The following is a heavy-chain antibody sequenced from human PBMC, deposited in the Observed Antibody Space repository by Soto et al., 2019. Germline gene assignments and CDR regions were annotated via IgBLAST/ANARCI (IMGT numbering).Heavy chain of an antibody. CDR3: AKGMVGSHSLGYCSSTSCYLYFDY. Sequence: EVQLLESGGGLVQPGGSLRLSCAASGFTFSSYAMSWVRQAPGKGLEWVSAISGSGGSTYYADSVNGRFTISRDNCKNTLYLQMNSLRAEDTAVYYCAKGMVGSHSLGYCSSTSCYLYFDYWGQGTLVTVSS. CDR2: ISGSGGST. V-gene: IGHV3-23*01. CDR1: GFTFSSYA. D-gene: IGHD2-2*01. J-gene: IGHJ4*02.